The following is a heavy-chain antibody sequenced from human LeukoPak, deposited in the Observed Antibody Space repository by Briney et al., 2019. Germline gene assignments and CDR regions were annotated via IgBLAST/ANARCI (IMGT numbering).Heavy chain of an antibody. CDR2: IKQDGVDK. CDR3: ASDQPLTVSTWGYFYYYMDV. D-gene: IGHD4-17*01. Sequence: GGSLRLSCAASGFTFSSYEMNWVRQAPGKGLEWVANIKQDGVDKYYVDSVKGRFTISRDNAKNSLYLQMNSLRAEDTALYFCASDQPLTVSTWGYFYYYMDVWGRGTTVTVSS. J-gene: IGHJ6*03. V-gene: IGHV3-7*01. CDR1: GFTFSSYE.